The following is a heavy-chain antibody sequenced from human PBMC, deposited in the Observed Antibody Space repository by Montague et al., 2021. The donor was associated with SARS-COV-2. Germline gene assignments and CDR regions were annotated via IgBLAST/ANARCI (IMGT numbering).Heavy chain of an antibody. D-gene: IGHD2-2*02. V-gene: IGHV4-34*01. J-gene: IGHJ6*03. CDR1: GGSFSRYY. Sequence: SETLSLTCAVSGGSFSRYYWSWIRQPPGKGLEWIGEISQSGNTKXNPSLQSRVSISLDTSRNQFSLKVSSVTAADTAIYYCARLGDGIVPSPILGLGPYYSFYYMDVWGKGTTVTVSS. CDR2: ISQSGNT. CDR3: ARLGDGIVPSPILGLGPYYSFYYMDV.